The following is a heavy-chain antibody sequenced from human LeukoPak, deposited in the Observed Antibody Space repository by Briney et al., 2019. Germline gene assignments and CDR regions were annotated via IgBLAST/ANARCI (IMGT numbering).Heavy chain of an antibody. CDR1: GYTFTGYY. V-gene: IGHV1-2*06. Sequence: GASAKVSCKASGYTFTGYYMHWVRQAPGQGLEWMGRINPNSGGTNYAQEFQGRVTMTRDTSISTAYMELSRLRSDDTAVYYCARAYYYDSSGRFDYWGQGTLVTVSS. D-gene: IGHD3-22*01. CDR3: ARAYYYDSSGRFDY. J-gene: IGHJ4*02. CDR2: INPNSGGT.